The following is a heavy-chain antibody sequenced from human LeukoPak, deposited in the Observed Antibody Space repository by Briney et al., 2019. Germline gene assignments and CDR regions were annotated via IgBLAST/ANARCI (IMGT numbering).Heavy chain of an antibody. Sequence: GGSLRLSCSASGFTFSSYAMHWVRQAPGKGLEYVLAISSNGGSTYYADSVKGRFTISRDNSKNTLYLQMSSLRAEDTAVYYCAKGQYSGYDYPWDYWGQGTLVTVSS. CDR1: GFTFSSYA. V-gene: IGHV3-64D*06. J-gene: IGHJ4*02. CDR2: ISSNGGST. CDR3: AKGQYSGYDYPWDY. D-gene: IGHD5-12*01.